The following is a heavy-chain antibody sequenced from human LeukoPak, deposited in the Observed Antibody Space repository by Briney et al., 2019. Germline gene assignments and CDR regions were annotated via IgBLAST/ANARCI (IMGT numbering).Heavy chain of an antibody. J-gene: IGHJ2*01. V-gene: IGHV4-34*01. D-gene: IGHD2-15*01. Sequence: SETLSLTCAVYGGXFSGYYWSWIRQPPGKGLEWSGEINHSGSTNYNPSLKSRVTISVDTSKNQFSLKLSSVTAADTAVYYCARGERSLVAAQFDLWGRGTLVTVSS. CDR3: ARGERSLVAAQFDL. CDR1: GGXFSGYY. CDR2: INHSGST.